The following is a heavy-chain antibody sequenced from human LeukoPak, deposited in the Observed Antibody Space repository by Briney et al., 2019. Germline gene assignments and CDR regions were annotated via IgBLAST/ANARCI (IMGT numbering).Heavy chain of an antibody. Sequence: ASVKVSCKASGYTFTGYYMHWVRQAPGQGLEWMGWINPNSGGTNYAQKFQGRVTMTRDTSISTAYMELSRLRPDDTAVYYCARDLYYYDSSRPNDYWGQGTLVTVSS. V-gene: IGHV1-2*02. J-gene: IGHJ4*02. CDR1: GYTFTGYY. CDR2: INPNSGGT. D-gene: IGHD3-22*01. CDR3: ARDLYYYDSSRPNDY.